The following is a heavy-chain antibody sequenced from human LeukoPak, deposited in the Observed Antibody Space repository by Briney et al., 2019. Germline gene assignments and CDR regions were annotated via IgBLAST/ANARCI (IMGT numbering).Heavy chain of an antibody. CDR2: IGSSSTI. D-gene: IGHD3-3*01. V-gene: IGHV3-48*02. J-gene: IGHJ6*03. Sequence: GGSLRLSCAASGCTFSSYSMNWVRQAPGKGLEWVSYIGSSSTIYYADSVKGRFTSSRDNSKNTLYLQMNSLRDEDTAVYYCARLNYDFWSGVWEGYYMDVWGKGTTVTVSS. CDR1: GCTFSSYS. CDR3: ARLNYDFWSGVWEGYYMDV.